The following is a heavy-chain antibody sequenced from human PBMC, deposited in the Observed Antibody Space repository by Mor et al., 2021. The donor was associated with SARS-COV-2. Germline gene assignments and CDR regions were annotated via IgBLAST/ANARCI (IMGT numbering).Heavy chain of an antibody. D-gene: IGHD5-18*01. J-gene: IGHJ4*02. CDR3: ARSDTAMGDY. V-gene: IGHV3-7*01. Sequence: YGDSVKGRFTISRDNAKNSLYLQMNSQRAEDTAVYYCARSDTAMGDYWGQGTLVTVSS.